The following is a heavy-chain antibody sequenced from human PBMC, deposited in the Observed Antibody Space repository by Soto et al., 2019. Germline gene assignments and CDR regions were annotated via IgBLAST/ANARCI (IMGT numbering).Heavy chain of an antibody. Sequence: GGSVRQSVVDAECINSGGPMSWVRQAPGKGLEWVSAISGSGGSTYYADSVKGRFTISRDNSKNTLYLQMNSLRAEDTAVYYCAKDMDYYGSGSYSAFFDYWGQGTLVTVST. CDR3: AKDMDYYGSGSYSAFFDY. V-gene: IGHV3-23*01. D-gene: IGHD3-10*01. CDR2: ISGSGGST. CDR1: ECINSGGP. J-gene: IGHJ4*02.